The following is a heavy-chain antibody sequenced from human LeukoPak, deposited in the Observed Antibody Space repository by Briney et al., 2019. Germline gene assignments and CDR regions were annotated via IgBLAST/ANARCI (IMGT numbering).Heavy chain of an antibody. CDR3: AKDRSGYGDYEFGY. V-gene: IGHV3-23*01. CDR2: ISGSGGST. CDR1: GFTFSSYA. D-gene: IGHD4-17*01. Sequence: PGASLRLSCAASGFTFSSYAMSWVRQAPGEGREWVSAISGSGGSTYYADSVKGRFTISRDNSKNTLYLQMNSLRAEDTAVYYCAKDRSGYGDYEFGYWGQGTLVTVSS. J-gene: IGHJ4*02.